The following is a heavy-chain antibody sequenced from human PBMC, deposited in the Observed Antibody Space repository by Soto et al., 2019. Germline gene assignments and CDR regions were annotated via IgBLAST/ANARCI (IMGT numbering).Heavy chain of an antibody. V-gene: IGHV4-34*01. J-gene: IGHJ4*02. CDR3: AKDTSGDSRQEFDY. CDR2: INHSGST. D-gene: IGHD3-22*01. Sequence: SETLSLTCAVYGGSFSCYYWSWIRQPPGRGLEWIGEINHSGSTNSNPCLKSRVTISVDTAKNQFYLKLSSGTAADTAVYICAKDTSGDSRQEFDYLGQGTLVTVSS. CDR1: GGSFSCYY.